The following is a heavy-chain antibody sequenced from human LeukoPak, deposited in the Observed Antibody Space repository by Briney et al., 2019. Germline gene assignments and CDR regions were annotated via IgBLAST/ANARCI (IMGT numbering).Heavy chain of an antibody. CDR1: GFTFSNYG. CDR2: IRFDGSNE. Sequence: GGSLRLSCAASGFTFSNYGMHWVRQTPGKGLEWVAFIRFDGSNEYNADSVKGRFIISRDNSKNTLYLQMNSLRVEDTAVYYCAKGQQGGTTMRLFDYWGQGTLVTVSS. J-gene: IGHJ4*02. D-gene: IGHD1-1*01. CDR3: AKGQQGGTTMRLFDY. V-gene: IGHV3-30*02.